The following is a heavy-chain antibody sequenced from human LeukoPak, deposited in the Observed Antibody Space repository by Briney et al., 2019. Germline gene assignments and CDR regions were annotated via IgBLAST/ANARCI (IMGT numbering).Heavy chain of an antibody. CDR3: ARGYGDFRVEGRYFHS. D-gene: IGHD4-17*01. CDR2: IYYSGST. Sequence: PSETLSLTCTVSGGSISSYYWSWIRQPPGKGLEWIGYIYYSGSTNYNPSLKSRVTISVDKSKNQFSLKLSSVTAADTAVYYCARGYGDFRVEGRYFHSWGQGTLVTVSS. V-gene: IGHV4-59*08. CDR1: GGSISSYY. J-gene: IGHJ4*02.